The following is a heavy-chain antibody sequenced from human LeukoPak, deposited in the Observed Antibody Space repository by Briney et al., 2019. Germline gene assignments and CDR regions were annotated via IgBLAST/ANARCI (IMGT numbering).Heavy chain of an antibody. Sequence: SETLSLTCTVSGGSISSYYWSWIRQPPGKGLEWIGYIYYSGSTNYNPSLKSRVTISVDTSKNQFSLKLSSVTAADTAVYYCARGTYDILTGYMVYWYFDLWGRGTLVTVSS. V-gene: IGHV4-59*01. CDR2: IYYSGST. CDR3: ARGTYDILTGYMVYWYFDL. D-gene: IGHD3-9*01. CDR1: GGSISSYY. J-gene: IGHJ2*01.